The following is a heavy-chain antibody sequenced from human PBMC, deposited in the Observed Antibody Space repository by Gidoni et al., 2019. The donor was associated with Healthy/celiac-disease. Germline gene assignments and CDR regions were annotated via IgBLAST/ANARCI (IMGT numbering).Heavy chain of an antibody. J-gene: IGHJ4*02. CDR2: NNPSGGST. V-gene: IGHV1-46*01. D-gene: IGHD4-17*01. CDR1: GYTFTSYY. CDR3: ARGPTVNTLGGEDY. Sequence: QVQLVQSGAAAKKPGASVKVSCKASGYTFTSYYLHWVRHAPGQGLEWMGINNPSGGSTSYAQKFQGRVTMTRDTSTSTVYMELSSLRSGDTAVYYCARGPTVNTLGGEDYWGQGTLVTVSS.